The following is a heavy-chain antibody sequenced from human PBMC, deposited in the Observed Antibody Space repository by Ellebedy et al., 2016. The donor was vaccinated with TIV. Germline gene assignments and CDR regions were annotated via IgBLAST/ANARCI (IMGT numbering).Heavy chain of an antibody. CDR1: GFTFSSYS. J-gene: IGHJ4*02. Sequence: GGSLRLXXAASGFTFSSYSMNWVRQAPGKGLEWVSSISSSSSYIYYADSVKGRFTISRDNAKNSLYLQMNSLRAEDTAVYYCARDHSSGWLLDYWGQGTLVTVSS. CDR3: ARDHSSGWLLDY. CDR2: ISSSSSYI. V-gene: IGHV3-21*01. D-gene: IGHD6-19*01.